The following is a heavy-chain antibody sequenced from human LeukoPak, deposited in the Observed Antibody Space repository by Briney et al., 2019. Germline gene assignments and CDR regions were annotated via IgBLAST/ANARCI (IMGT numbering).Heavy chain of an antibody. CDR1: GYIFTEYV. Sequence: GASVKVACKASGYIFTEYVINWVRQAAGQGPELMGWINPNSYNKAYTGKFQGRLTMTTNTSTTTVYMELSSLRSEDTAIYYCARGATFQRQALAYWGQGTLVIVSS. J-gene: IGHJ4*02. CDR3: ARGATFQRQALAY. V-gene: IGHV1-8*01. D-gene: IGHD3-16*01. CDR2: INPNSYNK.